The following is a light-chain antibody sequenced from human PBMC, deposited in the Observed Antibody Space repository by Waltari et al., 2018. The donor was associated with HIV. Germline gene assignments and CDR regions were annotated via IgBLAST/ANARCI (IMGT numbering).Light chain of an antibody. Sequence: QSVLTQPPSASGTPGQRVTISCSGGSFNIGSNYVYWYQQFPGTAPRLLIYRNALPPAGVPDRFAGSKSATSASLAISWLRSEDEADYFCAAWDDSVSGRVFGGGTKLTVL. CDR2: RNA. J-gene: IGLJ3*02. V-gene: IGLV1-47*01. CDR3: AAWDDSVSGRV. CDR1: SFNIGSNY.